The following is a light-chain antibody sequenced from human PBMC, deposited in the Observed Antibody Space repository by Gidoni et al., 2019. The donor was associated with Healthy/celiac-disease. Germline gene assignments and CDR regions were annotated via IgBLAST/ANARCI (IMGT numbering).Light chain of an antibody. CDR1: QSSSSY. J-gene: IGKJ2*01. CDR2: AAS. Sequence: DIQMAPYPSSLSASVGNRVTITCRASQSSSSYFNWYQQKPGKAPKLLIYAASSLQSGVPSRFSGSGSGTAFTLTISSLHPEDFATYSCQQSYRTPYTFGQGTKLEIK. V-gene: IGKV1-39*01. CDR3: QQSYRTPYT.